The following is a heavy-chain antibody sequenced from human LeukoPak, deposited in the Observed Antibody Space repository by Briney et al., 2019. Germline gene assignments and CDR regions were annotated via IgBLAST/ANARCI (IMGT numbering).Heavy chain of an antibody. Sequence: SVKVSCKASAGTFSSYAISWVRQAPGQGLEWMGRIIPIFGIANYAQKFQGRVTITADKSTSTAYMELSSLRSEDTAVYYCARDPSPGYCSSTSCYPEGYHGMDVWGQGTTVTVSS. CDR2: IIPIFGIA. CDR1: AGTFSSYA. J-gene: IGHJ6*02. CDR3: ARDPSPGYCSSTSCYPEGYHGMDV. V-gene: IGHV1-69*04. D-gene: IGHD2-2*01.